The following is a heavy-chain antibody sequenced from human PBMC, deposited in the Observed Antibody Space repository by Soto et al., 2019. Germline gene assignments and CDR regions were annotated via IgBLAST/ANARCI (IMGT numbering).Heavy chain of an antibody. CDR2: INHSGST. CDR3: AKFGYYHLDS. J-gene: IGHJ4*02. Sequence: PSETLSLTCAVYGGSFSGYYWSWIRQPPGKGLEWIGEINHSGSTNYNPSLKSRVTISVDTSKNQFSLKLSSVTAADTAVYYCAKFGYYHLDSWGQGTLVTVSS. D-gene: IGHD3-10*01. V-gene: IGHV4-34*01. CDR1: GGSFSGYY.